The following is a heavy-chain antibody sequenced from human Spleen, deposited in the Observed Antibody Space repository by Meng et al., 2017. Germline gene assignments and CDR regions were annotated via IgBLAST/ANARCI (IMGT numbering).Heavy chain of an antibody. CDR3: ARASYGSGSPLGESWFDP. CDR1: GGSISSGGYY. CDR2: IHSSGST. Sequence: QGPARESGPGLVKASPTLSLTCTVSGGSISSGGYYWSWIRQHPGKGLEWIGYIHSSGSTYYNPSLRSRLTISVDTSKNQFSLKLSSVTAADTAVYYCARASYGSGSPLGESWFDPWGQGTLVTVSS. V-gene: IGHV4-31*03. J-gene: IGHJ5*02. D-gene: IGHD3-10*01.